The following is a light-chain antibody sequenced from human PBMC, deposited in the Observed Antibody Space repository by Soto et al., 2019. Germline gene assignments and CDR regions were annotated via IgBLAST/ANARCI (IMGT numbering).Light chain of an antibody. CDR1: QSVSSTY. Sequence: EIVLTQSPDTLSLFPGERATLSCRASQSVSSTYLAWYQQKLGQAPRLLIFGASSRATGIPDRFSGSGSGTDFTLTISRLEPVVFAVYYCQQYGSARWTFGQGTKV. CDR2: GAS. J-gene: IGKJ1*01. V-gene: IGKV3-20*01. CDR3: QQYGSARWT.